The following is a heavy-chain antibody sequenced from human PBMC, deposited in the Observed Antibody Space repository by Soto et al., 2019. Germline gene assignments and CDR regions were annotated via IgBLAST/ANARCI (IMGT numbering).Heavy chain of an antibody. CDR3: AKARVYYYYGMDV. CDR1: GFTFSSYG. J-gene: IGHJ6*02. Sequence: GGSLRLSCAASGFTFSSYGMHWVRQAPGKGLEWVAVISYDGSNKYYADSVKGRFTISRDNSKNTLYLQMNILRAEDTAVYYCAKARVYYYYGMDVWGQGT. V-gene: IGHV3-30*18. CDR2: ISYDGSNK. D-gene: IGHD6-6*01.